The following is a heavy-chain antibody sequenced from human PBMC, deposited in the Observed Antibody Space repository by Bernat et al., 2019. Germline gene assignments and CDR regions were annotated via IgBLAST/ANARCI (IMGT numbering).Heavy chain of an antibody. J-gene: IGHJ4*02. CDR2: TKSKRDGATT. Sequence: EVRLLESGGGLVKPGGSLTLSCAASGFTFIDAWMSWVRRAPGKGLEWVARTKSKRDGATTEFAAPVKGRFTISRDESRNRVFLQMNSLKTVDTALYYCAADGPTPLAQIDFWGQGTVVTVSS. D-gene: IGHD5-12*01. CDR1: GFTFIDAW. CDR3: AADGPTPLAQIDF. V-gene: IGHV3-15*01.